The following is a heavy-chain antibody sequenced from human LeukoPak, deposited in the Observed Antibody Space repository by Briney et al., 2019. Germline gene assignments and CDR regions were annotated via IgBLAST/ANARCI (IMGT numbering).Heavy chain of an antibody. CDR2: TYPGDSIT. Sequence: PGESLKISCKGSGYFFTNFWIVWVRQMPGKGLEWVGITYPGDSITRYSPSFQGQVTISVDKSISTAYLEWSSLKASDTAIYYCARHVSSSRVAYDVWGQGTMVTVSS. CDR1: GYFFTNFW. D-gene: IGHD2-2*01. J-gene: IGHJ3*01. V-gene: IGHV5-51*01. CDR3: ARHVSSSRVAYDV.